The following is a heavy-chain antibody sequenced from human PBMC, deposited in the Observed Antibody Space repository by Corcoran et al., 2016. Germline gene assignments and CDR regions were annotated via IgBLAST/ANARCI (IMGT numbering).Heavy chain of an antibody. D-gene: IGHD4-4*01. CDR1: GYTFTSYG. CDR3: AGDPATTVTTTPRKIWFDP. V-gene: IGHV1-18*01. J-gene: IGHJ5*02. CDR2: ISAYNGNT. Sequence: QVQLVQSGAEVKKPGASVKVSCKASGYTFTSYGISWVRQAPGQGLEWMGWISAYNGNTNYAQKLQGRVTMTTDTSTSTAYMELRSLRSDETAVYYCAGDPATTVTTTPRKIWFDPWGQGTLVTVSS.